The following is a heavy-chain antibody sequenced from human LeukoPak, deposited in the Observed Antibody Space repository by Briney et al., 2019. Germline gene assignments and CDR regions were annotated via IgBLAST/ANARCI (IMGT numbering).Heavy chain of an antibody. CDR3: ARSERGDHFDY. CDR1: GGSISSGGYY. D-gene: IGHD2-21*02. V-gene: IGHV4-31*03. J-gene: IGHJ4*02. CDR2: IYYSGST. Sequence: SQTLSLTCTVSGGSISSGGYYWSWIRQHPGKGLEWIGYIYYSGSTYYNPSLKSRVTISVDTSKDQFSPKLSSVTAADTAVYYCARSERGDHFDYWGQGTLVTVSS.